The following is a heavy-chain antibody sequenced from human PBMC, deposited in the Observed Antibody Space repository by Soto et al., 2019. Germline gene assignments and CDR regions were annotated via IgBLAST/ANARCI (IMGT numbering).Heavy chain of an antibody. CDR2: ISEDGSNK. D-gene: IGHD3-22*01. J-gene: IGHJ6*02. V-gene: IGHV3-30*18. CDR3: ANPDYDSSGYPPDYYYYGMDV. CDR1: GFTFSSYG. Sequence: QVQLVESGGGVVQPGRSLRLSCAASGFTFSSYGMHWVRQAPGKGLEWVAVISEDGSNKYYADSVKGRFTISRDNSENSPYLQMNSLRAEDTAVYYCANPDYDSSGYPPDYYYYGMDVWGQGTTVTVSS.